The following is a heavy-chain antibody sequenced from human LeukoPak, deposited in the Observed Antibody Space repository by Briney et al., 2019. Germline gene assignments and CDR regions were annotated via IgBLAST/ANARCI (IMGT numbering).Heavy chain of an antibody. CDR2: IIPIFGTA. J-gene: IGHJ4*02. CDR3: ARDDRYDYVWGSYAPDY. D-gene: IGHD3-16*01. CDR1: GGTFSSYA. Sequence: GASVKVSCKASGGTFSSYAISWVRQAPGQGLEWMGGIIPIFGTANYAQKFQGRVTITADESTSTAYMELRSLGSDDTAVYYCARDDRYDYVWGSYAPDYWGQGTLVTVSS. V-gene: IGHV1-69*01.